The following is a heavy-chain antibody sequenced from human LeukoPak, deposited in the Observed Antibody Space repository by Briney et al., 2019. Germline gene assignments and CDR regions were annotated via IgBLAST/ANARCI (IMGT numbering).Heavy chain of an antibody. CDR1: GGSFSGYY. D-gene: IGHD6-19*01. Sequence: SETLSLTCAVYGGSFSGYYWSWIRQPPGKGLEWIGEINHSGSTNYSPSLKSRVTISVDTSKNQFSLKLSSVTAADTAVYYCARGASGWYTENWFDPWGQGTLVTVSS. CDR2: INHSGST. V-gene: IGHV4-34*01. J-gene: IGHJ5*02. CDR3: ARGASGWYTENWFDP.